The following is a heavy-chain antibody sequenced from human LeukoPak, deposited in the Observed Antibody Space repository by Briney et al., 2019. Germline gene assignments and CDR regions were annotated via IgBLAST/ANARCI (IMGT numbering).Heavy chain of an antibody. CDR1: GFTFSSYS. D-gene: IGHD6-13*01. CDR2: ISSSSSYI. CDR3: AKDPPFIAAAGTDY. V-gene: IGHV3-21*04. Sequence: GGSLRLSCAASGFTFSSYSMNWVRQAPGKGLEWVSFISSSSSYIYYADSVKGRFTISRDNAKNSLYLQMNSLRAEDTAVYYCAKDPPFIAAAGTDYWGQGTLVTVSS. J-gene: IGHJ4*02.